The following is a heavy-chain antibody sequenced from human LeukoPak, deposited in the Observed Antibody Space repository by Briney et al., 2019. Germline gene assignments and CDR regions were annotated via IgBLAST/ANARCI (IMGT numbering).Heavy chain of an antibody. CDR1: GFTFRRYS. D-gene: IGHD4-17*01. CDR3: ARETVTRNYYYYYYMDL. Sequence: GSLRLSCAASGFTFRRYSMSWVRQAPGKGLEWIGFIYYTGTTNYNPSLKSRVAMSVDTSRKQFSLRLSSVTPADTAVYYCARETVTRNYYYYYYMDLWGKGTTVTVSS. J-gene: IGHJ6*03. CDR2: IYYTGTT. V-gene: IGHV4-59*01.